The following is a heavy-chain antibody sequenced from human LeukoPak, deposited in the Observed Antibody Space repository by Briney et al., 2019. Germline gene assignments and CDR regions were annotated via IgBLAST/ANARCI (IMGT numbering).Heavy chain of an antibody. V-gene: IGHV3-30*01. Sequence: GGSLRLSCAASGFTFSSYAMHWVRQAPGKGLEWVAVISYDGSNKYYADSVKGRFTISRDNPKNTLYLQMNSLRAEDTAVYYCARAGGIVGAPVAYWGQGTLVTVSS. CDR1: GFTFSSYA. D-gene: IGHD1-26*01. J-gene: IGHJ4*02. CDR2: ISYDGSNK. CDR3: ARAGGIVGAPVAY.